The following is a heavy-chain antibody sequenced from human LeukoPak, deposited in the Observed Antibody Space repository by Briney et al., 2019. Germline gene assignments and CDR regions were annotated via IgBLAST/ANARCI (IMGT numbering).Heavy chain of an antibody. CDR2: IKQDEGEI. J-gene: IGHJ4*02. Sequence: GGSLRLSCAASGFRFDTFWMGWVRQAPGKGLDWMANIKQDEGEIYYADSVRGRFTISRDNAKNSLFLQMNSLRVEDTGLYYCARLAVVGATVGFDFWGQGTLATVSS. CDR3: ARLAVVGATVGFDF. CDR1: GFRFDTFW. V-gene: IGHV3-7*01. D-gene: IGHD1-26*01.